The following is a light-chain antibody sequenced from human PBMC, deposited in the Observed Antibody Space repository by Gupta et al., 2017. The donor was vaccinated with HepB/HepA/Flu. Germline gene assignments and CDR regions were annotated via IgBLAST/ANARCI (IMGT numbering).Light chain of an antibody. CDR1: QDITNY. J-gene: IGKJ4*01. V-gene: IGKV1-9*01. CDR2: AAS. Sequence: DIQLTQSPSLLSASVGDRVTITCRASQDITNYLAWYQQQPGKAPRLLVWAASTLQSGVPSRFTGSGSGTEFTLTISSLQPEDFATYYCQQRHSYPLTFGGGTKVEIK. CDR3: QQRHSYPLT.